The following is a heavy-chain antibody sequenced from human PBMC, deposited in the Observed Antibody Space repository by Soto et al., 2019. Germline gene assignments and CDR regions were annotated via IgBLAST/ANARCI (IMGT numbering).Heavy chain of an antibody. J-gene: IGHJ1*01. D-gene: IGHD3-22*01. CDR3: ARDLDGLHDDTSGPFPRPG. Sequence: SETLSLTCSVSGASIRSYYWHWIRQPPGKGLEWIGYVYTSDYTRYSSSLKSRVTISVDTSKSQFYLRLNSVTVADTAVYYCARDLDGLHDDTSGPFPRPGWGQGTLVTVSS. CDR1: GASIRSYY. CDR2: VYTSDYT. V-gene: IGHV4-4*08.